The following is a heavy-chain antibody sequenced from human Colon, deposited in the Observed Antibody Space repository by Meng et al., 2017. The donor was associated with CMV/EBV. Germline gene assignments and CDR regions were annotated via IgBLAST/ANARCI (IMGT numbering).Heavy chain of an antibody. V-gene: IGHV4-34*01. D-gene: IGHD2-2*01. CDR2: IYHSQL. Sequence: QGELQQGGAGVLRPAETLSLTCTVYGGSVSNYCWTWIRQPPGKGLEWIGEIYHSQLNYNPSLKSRVTISLDTSKNQFSLKLNSVTAADTAVYYCARATKSSCWEVLDYWGHGTLVTVSS. CDR1: GGSVSNYC. J-gene: IGHJ4*01. CDR3: ARATKSSCWEVLDY.